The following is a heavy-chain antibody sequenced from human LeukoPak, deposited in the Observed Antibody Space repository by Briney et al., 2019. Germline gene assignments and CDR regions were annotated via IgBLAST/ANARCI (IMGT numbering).Heavy chain of an antibody. CDR1: GFTFSAYA. CDR2: IRGGGCST. D-gene: IGHD4-17*01. J-gene: IGHJ3*02. CDR3: ARDPNGDYIGAFDM. Sequence: PGGSLRLSCTASGFTFSAYAMMWVGQAPGKGPEWVSAIRGGGCSTFYAVSVKGLFTISRDNSTYTLFLQMNSLRAEDTAVYYCARDPNGDYIGAFDMWGPGTMVTVSS. V-gene: IGHV3-23*01.